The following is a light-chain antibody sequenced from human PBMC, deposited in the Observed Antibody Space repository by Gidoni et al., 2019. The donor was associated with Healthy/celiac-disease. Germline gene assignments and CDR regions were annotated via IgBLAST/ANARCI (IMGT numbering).Light chain of an antibody. CDR2: QDS. CDR3: QAWDSSTGGV. J-gene: IGLJ2*01. V-gene: IGLV3-1*01. CDR1: NLRDKY. Sequence: SYELTQTPSVSVSPGQTASITCSGGNLRDKYACWYQQKQGQSPVLVIYQDSKRPSGIPERFSGSNSGNTATLTISGTQAMDEADYYCQAWDSSTGGVLGGGTKLTVL.